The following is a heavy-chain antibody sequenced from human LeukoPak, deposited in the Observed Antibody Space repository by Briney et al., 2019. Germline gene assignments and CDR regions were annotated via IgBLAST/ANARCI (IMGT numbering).Heavy chain of an antibody. CDR1: GFTFSSYA. CDR3: AKVAVGGYDYFDY. CDR2: ISGSGGST. Sequence: AGGSLRLSCAASGFTFSSYAMSWVRQAPGKELEWVSAISGSGGSTYYADSVKGRFTISRDNSKNTLYLQMNSLRAEDTAVYYCAKVAVGGYDYFDYWGQGTLVTVSS. D-gene: IGHD5-12*01. V-gene: IGHV3-23*01. J-gene: IGHJ4*02.